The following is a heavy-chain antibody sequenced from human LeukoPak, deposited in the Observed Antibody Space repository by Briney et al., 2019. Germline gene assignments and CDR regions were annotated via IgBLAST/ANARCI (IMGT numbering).Heavy chain of an antibody. V-gene: IGHV1-2*02. J-gene: IGHJ5*02. D-gene: IGHD2-21*01. CDR1: GYTFTGYY. CDR3: ARGRVGDGTRWRNWFDP. CDR2: INPNSGGT. Sequence: ASVKVSCKASGYTFTGYYMHWVRQAPGQGLEWMGWINPNSGGTNYAQKFQGRVTMARDTSTSTAYMELSSLRSEDTGVYYCARGRVGDGTRWRNWFDPWGQGTQVTVSS.